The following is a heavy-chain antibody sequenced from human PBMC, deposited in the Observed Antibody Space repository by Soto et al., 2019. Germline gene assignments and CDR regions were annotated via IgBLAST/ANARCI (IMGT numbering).Heavy chain of an antibody. D-gene: IGHD2-21*01. J-gene: IGHJ5*02. CDR1: GFDFSSSG. V-gene: IGHV3-33*01. CDR2: IWHDGSDK. Sequence: QVHLVESGGGVVQPGRSLRLSCGASGFDFSSSGMHWVRQAPGKGLEWVAVIWHDGSDKYYADSVKGRFTISRDNSKNTVYLQMNSLRSEDTAVYYCVRDRLAWGQGTLVTVSS. CDR3: VRDRLA.